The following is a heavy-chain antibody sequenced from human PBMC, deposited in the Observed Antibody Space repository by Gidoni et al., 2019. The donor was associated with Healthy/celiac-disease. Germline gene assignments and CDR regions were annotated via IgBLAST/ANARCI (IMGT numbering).Heavy chain of an antibody. D-gene: IGHD6-13*01. CDR1: GFTFSSYG. V-gene: IGHV3-30*18. Sequence: QVQLVESGGGVVQPGRSLRLSCAASGFTFSSYGMHWVRQAPGKGLEWVAVISYDGSNKYYADSVKGRFTISRDNSKNTLYLQMNSLRAEDTAVYYCAKAALAAGGYFDLWGRGTLVTVSS. CDR2: ISYDGSNK. J-gene: IGHJ2*01. CDR3: AKAALAAGGYFDL.